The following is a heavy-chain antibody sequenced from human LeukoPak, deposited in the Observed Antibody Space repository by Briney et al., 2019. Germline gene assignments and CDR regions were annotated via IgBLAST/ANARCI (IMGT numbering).Heavy chain of an antibody. V-gene: IGHV4-39*01. D-gene: IGHD3-22*01. CDR2: IHHSGDT. Sequence: PSETLSLTCTVSGGSIRSSTYYWAWIRQPPGKGLEWTGTIHHSGDTYYNPFLKSRVTISVDTSKNQFSLNLSSATAADTAVYYCARLGGYYDPPDYWGQGTLVTVSS. CDR1: GGSIRSSTYY. CDR3: ARLGGYYDPPDY. J-gene: IGHJ4*02.